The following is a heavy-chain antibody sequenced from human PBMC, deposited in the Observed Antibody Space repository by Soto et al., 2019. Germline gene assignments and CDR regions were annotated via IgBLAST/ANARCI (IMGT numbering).Heavy chain of an antibody. CDR1: GYTFTDYV. J-gene: IGHJ1*01. D-gene: IGHD6-13*01. Sequence: QVQLVQSGAEVKQPGASVKVSCKASGYTFTDYVMHWVRQAPGQGLEWMGWINGGNGKTKYSQKFQGRLTISRDTSANTVYMELSSVRSEDTAVYYCAREFPSLSSTWREYFQQWGQGTLVIVAS. CDR3: AREFPSLSSTWREYFQQ. V-gene: IGHV1-3*01. CDR2: INGGNGKT.